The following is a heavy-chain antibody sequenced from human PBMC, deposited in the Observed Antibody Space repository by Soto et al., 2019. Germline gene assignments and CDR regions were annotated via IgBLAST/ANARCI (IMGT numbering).Heavy chain of an antibody. J-gene: IGHJ6*02. Sequence: SETLSLTCTVSGGSISSRDYYWSWIRQPPGKGLEWIGYIYYSGSTYYNPSLKSRVTISVDTSKNQFSLKLSSVTAADTAVYYCARVNCSSTSCYVPYYYYYGMDVWGQGTTVTVSS. CDR1: GGSISSRDYY. CDR2: IYYSGST. CDR3: ARVNCSSTSCYVPYYYYYGMDV. D-gene: IGHD2-2*01. V-gene: IGHV4-30-4*01.